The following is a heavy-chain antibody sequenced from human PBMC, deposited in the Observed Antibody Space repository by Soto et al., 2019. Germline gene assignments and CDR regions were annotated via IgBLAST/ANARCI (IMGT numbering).Heavy chain of an antibody. CDR3: AKDNYVWGSYRYTSYYYYGMDV. J-gene: IGHJ6*02. V-gene: IGHV3-23*01. CDR1: GFTFSSYA. Sequence: GSLRLSCAASGFTFSSYAMSWVRQAPGKGLEWVSAISGSGGSTYYADSVKGRFTISRDNSKNTLYLQMNSLRAEDTAVYYCAKDNYVWGSYRYTSYYYYGMDVWGQGTTVTVSS. D-gene: IGHD3-16*02. CDR2: ISGSGGST.